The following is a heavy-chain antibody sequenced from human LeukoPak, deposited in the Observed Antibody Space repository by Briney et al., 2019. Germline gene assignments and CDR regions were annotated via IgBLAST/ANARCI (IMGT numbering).Heavy chain of an antibody. Sequence: SGGSLRLSCAASGFTFDDYAMHWVRQAPGKGLEWVSGISWNSGSIGYADSVKGRFTISRDNSKNTQYLQMNSLRAEDTAVYYCAKGQRTLLSMGYWGQGTLVTVSS. D-gene: IGHD2-2*01. CDR1: GFTFDDYA. J-gene: IGHJ4*02. V-gene: IGHV3-9*01. CDR3: AKGQRTLLSMGY. CDR2: ISWNSGSI.